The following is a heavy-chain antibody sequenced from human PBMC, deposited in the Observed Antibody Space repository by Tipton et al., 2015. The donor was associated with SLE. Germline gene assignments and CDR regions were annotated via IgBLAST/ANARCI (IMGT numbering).Heavy chain of an antibody. V-gene: IGHV1-46*01. CDR1: AYTFTNYY. CDR3: ARDAGSGYGWFDT. J-gene: IGHJ5*02. Sequence: QLVQSGAEVKKPGASVKVSCKASAYTFTNYYMHWVRQAPGQGLEWMGIINPSGGSTGYAQKFRGRVMMTRDTSTSTFYMELSSLRPEDTAVYYCARDAGSGYGWFDTWGQGTLVSVSS. CDR2: INPSGGST. D-gene: IGHD3-22*01.